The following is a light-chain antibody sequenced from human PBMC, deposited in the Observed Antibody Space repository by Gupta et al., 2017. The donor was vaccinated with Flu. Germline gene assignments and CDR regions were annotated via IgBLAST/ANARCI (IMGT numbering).Light chain of an antibody. CDR1: QSISTY. V-gene: IGKV1-39*01. J-gene: IGKJ3*01. Sequence: PSSLSASVGDRVTIACRASQSISTYLNWYQQKPGKAPTLLVYAASSLQSGVPSRFSGSGSGTDFTLTISRLQPEDSATYYCQQSDRPVFTFGHGTKVDI. CDR2: AAS. CDR3: QQSDRPVFT.